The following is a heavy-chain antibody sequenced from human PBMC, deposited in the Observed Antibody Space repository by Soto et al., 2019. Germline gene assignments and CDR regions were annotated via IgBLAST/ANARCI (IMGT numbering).Heavy chain of an antibody. Sequence: QVQLQESGPGLVKPSETLSLTCTVSGGSISSCYWSWIRQPPGKGLEWIGYIYYSGSTNYNPSLKSRVTISVDTSNNQYSLKLSSVTAADTAVYYCARGYPLLWFGEKVYYGMDVWGRGTTVTVSS. V-gene: IGHV4-59*01. J-gene: IGHJ6*02. CDR3: ARGYPLLWFGEKVYYGMDV. D-gene: IGHD3-10*01. CDR1: GGSISSCY. CDR2: IYYSGST.